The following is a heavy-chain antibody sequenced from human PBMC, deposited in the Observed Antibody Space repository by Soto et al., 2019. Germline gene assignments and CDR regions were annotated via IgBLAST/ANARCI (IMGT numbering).Heavy chain of an antibody. D-gene: IGHD1-1*01. CDR1: GYDFATYC. J-gene: IGHJ4*02. V-gene: IGHV1-18*01. CDR3: ARGRYGDY. Sequence: APAKLCCKGSGYDFATYCITWVRQAPGQGLEWMAWISAHNGNTDYAQKLQGRVTVTRDTSTSTAYMELRSLRSDDTAVYYCARGRYGDYWGQGALVTVSS. CDR2: ISAHNGNT.